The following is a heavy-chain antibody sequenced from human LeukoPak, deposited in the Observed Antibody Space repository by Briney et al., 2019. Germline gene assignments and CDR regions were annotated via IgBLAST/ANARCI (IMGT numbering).Heavy chain of an antibody. D-gene: IGHD1-26*01. Sequence: SDTLSLTCAVSGGSITTTNWWSWVRQPPGKGLEWIGEVHLSGATNYNPSLESRVSMSIDKSKNHLSLEVTSVTAADAAIYYCTRESGAFSPFGFWGQGTLLTVSS. J-gene: IGHJ4*02. CDR3: TRESGAFSPFGF. CDR2: VHLSGAT. CDR1: GGSITTTNW. V-gene: IGHV4-4*02.